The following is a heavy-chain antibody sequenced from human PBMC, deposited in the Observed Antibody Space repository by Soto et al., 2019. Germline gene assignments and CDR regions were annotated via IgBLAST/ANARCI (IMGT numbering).Heavy chain of an antibody. J-gene: IGHJ5*02. Sequence: QVQLVESGGGVVQPGRSLRLSCAASGFTFSSYGMHWVRQAPGKGLEWVAVIWYDGSNKFYADSVKGRFTISRDNSKNTLYLQMSSLSVEDTAVYYCARSIFYGSSGDLHHWGQGTLVTVSS. CDR3: ARSIFYGSSGDLHH. D-gene: IGHD3-22*01. V-gene: IGHV3-33*01. CDR2: IWYDGSNK. CDR1: GFTFSSYG.